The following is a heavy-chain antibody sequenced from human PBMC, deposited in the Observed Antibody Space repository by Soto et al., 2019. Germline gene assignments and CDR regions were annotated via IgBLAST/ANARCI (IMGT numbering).Heavy chain of an antibody. CDR3: ARGSPNMGFGELLNYYYYGMDV. Sequence: SVKVSCKASGGTFSGYAISWVRQAPGQGLEWMGGIIPIFGTASYAQKFQGRVTITADESTSTAYMELSSLRSEDTAVYYCARGSPNMGFGELLNYYYYGMDVWGQGTTVTVSS. CDR2: IIPIFGTA. CDR1: GGTFSGYA. V-gene: IGHV1-69*13. D-gene: IGHD3-10*01. J-gene: IGHJ6*02.